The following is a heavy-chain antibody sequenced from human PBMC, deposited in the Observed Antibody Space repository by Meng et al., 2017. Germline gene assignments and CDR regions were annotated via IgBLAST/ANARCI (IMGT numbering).Heavy chain of an antibody. CDR3: ARATKSYYDSSGYYFVWVGPCDY. CDR2: ISSSGSTI. D-gene: IGHD3-22*01. J-gene: IGHJ4*02. Sequence: GGSLRLSCAASGFTFSSYEMNWVRQAPGKGLEWVSYISSSGSTIYYADSVKGRFTISRDNAKNSLYLQMNSLRAEDTAVYYCARATKSYYDSSGYYFVWVGPCDYWGQGTLVTVSS. CDR1: GFTFSSYE. V-gene: IGHV3-48*03.